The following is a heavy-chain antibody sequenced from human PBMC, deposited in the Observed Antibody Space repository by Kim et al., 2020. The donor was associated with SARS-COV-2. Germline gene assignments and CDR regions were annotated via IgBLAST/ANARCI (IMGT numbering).Heavy chain of an antibody. J-gene: IGHJ6*01. D-gene: IGHD3-9*01. CDR2: ISYDGSNK. V-gene: IGHV3-30*18. CDR3: AKAGDILTGYEVHYYYG. CDR1: GFTFSSYG. Sequence: GGSRRLSCAASGFTFSSYGMHWVRQAPGKGLEWVAVISYDGSNKYYADSVKGRFTISRDNSKNTLYLQMNSLRAEDTAVYYCAKAGDILTGYEVHYYYG.